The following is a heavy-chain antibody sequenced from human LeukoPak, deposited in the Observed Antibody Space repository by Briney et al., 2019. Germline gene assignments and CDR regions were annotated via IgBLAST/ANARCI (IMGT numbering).Heavy chain of an antibody. CDR2: IYYRGST. CDR3: ARVVSSSRGFGFDP. J-gene: IGHJ5*02. V-gene: IGHV4-39*07. D-gene: IGHD6-13*01. Sequence: PSETLSLTCTVSGGSISSSSYYWGWIRQPPGKGLEWIGSIYYRGSTYYTPSLKSRVTISVDTSKNQFSLKLSSVTAADTAVYYCARVVSSSRGFGFDPWGQGTLVTVSS. CDR1: GGSISSSSYY.